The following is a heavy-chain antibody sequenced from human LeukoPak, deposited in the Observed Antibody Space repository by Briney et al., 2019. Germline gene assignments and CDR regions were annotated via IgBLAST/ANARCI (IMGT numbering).Heavy chain of an antibody. CDR2: ISWNSGTK. D-gene: IGHD1-26*01. CDR1: GFTFDDYA. CDR3: ARVKGIVGVRYFDY. V-gene: IGHV3-9*01. Sequence: GGSLRLSCAASGFTFDDYAMHWVRQTPGKGLEWVSGISWNSGTKGYADSVKGRFTISRDNAKNSLYLQMNSLRAEDTALYYCARVKGIVGVRYFDYWGQGTLVTVSS. J-gene: IGHJ4*02.